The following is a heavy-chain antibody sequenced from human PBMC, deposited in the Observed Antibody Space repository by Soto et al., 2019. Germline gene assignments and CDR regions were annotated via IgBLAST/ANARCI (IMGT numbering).Heavy chain of an antibody. CDR1: GYTFTSYA. V-gene: IGHV1-3*01. CDR3: ARDRDILTGYYYGMDV. J-gene: IGHJ6*02. Sequence: ASVKVSCKASGYTFTSYAMHWVRQAPAQRLEWMGWINAGNGNTKYSQKFQGRVTITRDTSASTAYTELSSLRSEDTAVYYCARDRDILTGYYYGMDVWGQGTPVTVSS. D-gene: IGHD3-9*01. CDR2: INAGNGNT.